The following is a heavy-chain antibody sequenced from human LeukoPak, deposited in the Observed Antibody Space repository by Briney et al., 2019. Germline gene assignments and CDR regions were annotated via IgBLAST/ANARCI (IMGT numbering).Heavy chain of an antibody. D-gene: IGHD1-7*01. Sequence: GGSLRLSCAASGFAFRNAWMSWVRQAPGKGLEWVGRIKSKTDGGTTDYAAPVKGRFSISRDDSKNTLYLQMNSLKTEDTAVYYCTTDCYGNYAKWGQGTLVTVSS. CDR1: GFAFRNAW. J-gene: IGHJ4*02. V-gene: IGHV3-15*01. CDR2: IKSKTDGGTT. CDR3: TTDCYGNYAK.